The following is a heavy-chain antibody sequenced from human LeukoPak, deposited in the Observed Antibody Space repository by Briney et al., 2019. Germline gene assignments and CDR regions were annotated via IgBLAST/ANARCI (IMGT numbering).Heavy chain of an antibody. V-gene: IGHV4-59*08. CDR3: ARLVYPNPPTVVSGYYFDY. CDR2: IYYSGST. CDR1: GVSITSYY. J-gene: IGHJ4*02. Sequence: PSETLSLTCTVSGVSITSYYWSWIRQPPGKGLEWIGYIYYSGSTNYNPSLKSRVTISVDMSKNQFSLKLSSVTAADTAVYYCARLVYPNPPTVVSGYYFDYWGQGTLATVSS. D-gene: IGHD4-23*01.